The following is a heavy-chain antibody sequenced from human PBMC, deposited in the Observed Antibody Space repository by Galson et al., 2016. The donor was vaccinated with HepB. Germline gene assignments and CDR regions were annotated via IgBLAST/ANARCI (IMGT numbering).Heavy chain of an antibody. CDR1: GYTFTTSG. J-gene: IGHJ4*02. Sequence: SVKVSCKASGYTFTTSGISWVRQAPGQGLEWMGWISTYSGNTKYAQKFQGGLTLTTDSSTTTAYMELRSLRFDDTALYYRARDVQCRFDSWGQGTLVTVSS. V-gene: IGHV1-18*01. CDR2: ISTYSGNT. CDR3: ARDVQCRFDS.